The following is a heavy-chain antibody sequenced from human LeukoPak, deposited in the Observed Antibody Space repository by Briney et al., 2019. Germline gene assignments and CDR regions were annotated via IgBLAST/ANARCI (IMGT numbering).Heavy chain of an antibody. J-gene: IGHJ4*02. CDR1: GFTVSSNY. CDR2: IYSGGST. D-gene: IGHD3-9*01. V-gene: IGHV3-53*04. Sequence: PGGSLRLSCAASGFTVSSNYMSWVRQAPGKGLEWVSVIYSGGSTYYADSVKGRFTISRHNSKNTLYLQTNSLRAEDTAVYYCARALADYDILTGYYPEYYFDYWGQGTLVTVSS. CDR3: ARALADYDILTGYYPEYYFDY.